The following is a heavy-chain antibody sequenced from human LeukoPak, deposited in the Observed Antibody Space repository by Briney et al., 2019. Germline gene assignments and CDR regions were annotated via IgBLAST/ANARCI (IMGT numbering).Heavy chain of an antibody. D-gene: IGHD3-3*01. CDR1: GYTFTGDD. V-gene: IGHV1-2*02. CDR2: INPNSGGT. J-gene: IGHJ4*02. CDR3: ARGTYDFWSGSKLFDY. Sequence: ASVKVSCKASGYTFTGDDMHWVRQAPGQGLEWMGWINPNSGGTNYAQKFQGRVTMTRDTSISTAYMELSRLRSDDTAVYYCARGTYDFWSGSKLFDYWGQGTLVTVSS.